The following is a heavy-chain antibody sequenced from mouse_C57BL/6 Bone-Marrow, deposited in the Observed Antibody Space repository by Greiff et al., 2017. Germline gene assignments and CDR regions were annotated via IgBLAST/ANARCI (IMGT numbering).Heavy chain of an antibody. Sequence: VQLQQPGAELVMPGASVKLSCKASGYTFTSYWMHWVKQRPGQGLEWIGENDPSDSYTNYNQKFKGKSTLTVDKSSSTAYMQLSSLTSEDSAVYYCARWDWDYFDYWGQGTTLTVSS. CDR2: NDPSDSYT. D-gene: IGHD4-1*01. J-gene: IGHJ2*01. CDR3: ARWDWDYFDY. CDR1: GYTFTSYW. V-gene: IGHV1-69*01.